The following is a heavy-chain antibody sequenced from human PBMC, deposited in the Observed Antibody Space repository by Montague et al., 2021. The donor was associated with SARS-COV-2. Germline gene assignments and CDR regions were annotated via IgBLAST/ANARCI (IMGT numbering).Heavy chain of an antibody. CDR1: GGSISSSNYY. V-gene: IGHV4-39*02. CDR2: IYDSGST. CDR3: ARRGGKVLPVDTTIGGVDI. D-gene: IGHD5-18*01. Sequence: SETRSLTCTVSGGSISSSNYYWDWIRQSPGKGLEWIGAIYDSGSTYYNPSLKSRVTISVDTSKNHFSLKLSSVTAADTAVYYCARRGGKVLPVDTTIGGVDIWGQGTMVTVSS. J-gene: IGHJ3*02.